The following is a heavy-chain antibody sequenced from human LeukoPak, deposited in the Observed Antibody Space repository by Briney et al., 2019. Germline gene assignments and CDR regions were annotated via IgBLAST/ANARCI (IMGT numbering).Heavy chain of an antibody. J-gene: IGHJ4*02. Sequence: PGGSLRLSCAASGFTFSSYTMNWVRRAPGKGLEWVSSIRSSSSYIYYADSVKGRFTISRDSAKNSLYLQMNSLRAEGTAVYYCARVAWDYYDTSGYRFDYWGQGTLVTVSS. CDR2: IRSSSSYI. CDR1: GFTFSSYT. D-gene: IGHD3-22*01. CDR3: ARVAWDYYDTSGYRFDY. V-gene: IGHV3-21*01.